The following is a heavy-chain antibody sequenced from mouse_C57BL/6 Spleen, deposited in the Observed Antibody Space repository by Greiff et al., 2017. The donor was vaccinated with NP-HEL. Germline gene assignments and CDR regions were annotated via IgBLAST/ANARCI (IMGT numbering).Heavy chain of an antibody. CDR1: GYTFTDYE. CDR3: TRDTVVSYYFDY. V-gene: IGHV1-15*01. J-gene: IGHJ2*01. Sequence: QVQLQQSGAELVRPGASVTLSCKASGYTFTDYEMHWVKQTPVHGLEWIGAIDPETGGTAYNQKFKGKAILTADKSSSTAYMELRSLTSEDSAVYYCTRDTVVSYYFDYWGQGTTLTVSS. D-gene: IGHD1-1*01. CDR2: IDPETGGT.